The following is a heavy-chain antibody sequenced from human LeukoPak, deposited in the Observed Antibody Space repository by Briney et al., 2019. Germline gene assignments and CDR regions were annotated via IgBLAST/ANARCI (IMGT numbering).Heavy chain of an antibody. CDR1: GFTFSSYS. CDR2: ISSSSSYI. V-gene: IGHV3-21*01. Sequence: GGSLRLSCAAPGFTFSSYSMNWVRQAPGKGLEWVSSISSSSSYIYYADSVKGRFTISRDNAKNSLYLQMNSLRAEDTAVYYCARSDYGGNSDYFDYWGQGTLVTVSS. J-gene: IGHJ4*02. CDR3: ARSDYGGNSDYFDY. D-gene: IGHD4-23*01.